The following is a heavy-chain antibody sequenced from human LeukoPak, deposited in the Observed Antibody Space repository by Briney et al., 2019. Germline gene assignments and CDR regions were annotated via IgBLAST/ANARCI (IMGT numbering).Heavy chain of an antibody. CDR2: INPNSGGT. V-gene: IGHV1-2*02. D-gene: IGHD3-3*01. CDR3: ALAGLRFLEWSPYAFDI. CDR1: GYTFTGYY. Sequence: ASVKVSCKASGYTFTGYYMHWVRQAPGQGLEWMGWINPNSGGTNYAQKFQGRVTMTRDTSISTAYMELSRLRSDDTAVYYCALAGLRFLEWSPYAFDIWGQGTMVTVSS. J-gene: IGHJ3*02.